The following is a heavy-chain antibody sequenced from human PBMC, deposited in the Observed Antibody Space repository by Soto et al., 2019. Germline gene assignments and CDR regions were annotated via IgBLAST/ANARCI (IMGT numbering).Heavy chain of an antibody. CDR2: IIPIFGTA. CDR3: ASPFPDCGGDCTYYYVMDV. J-gene: IGHJ6*02. D-gene: IGHD2-21*02. Sequence: QVQLVQSGAEVKKPGSSVKVSCKASGGTFSSYAISWVRQAPGQGLEWMGGIIPIFGTANYAQKFQGRVTITADESTSTAYMELSSLRSEDTAVYYCASPFPDCGGDCTYYYVMDVWGQGTTVTVSS. V-gene: IGHV1-69*01. CDR1: GGTFSSYA.